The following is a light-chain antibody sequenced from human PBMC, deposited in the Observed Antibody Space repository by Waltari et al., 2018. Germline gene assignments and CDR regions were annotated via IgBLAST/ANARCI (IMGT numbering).Light chain of an antibody. CDR1: QSISSW. CDR3: LQYSSSPLT. CDR2: KAS. Sequence: DIQMPQSPFSLSASVGDTVTITCRASQSISSWLDWYQQKPGKAPTLLIYKASSLYSGVPSRFSGSGSGTEFTLTITSLRPEDLATYYCLQYSSSPLTFGGGTKVEIK. V-gene: IGKV1-12*01. J-gene: IGKJ4*01.